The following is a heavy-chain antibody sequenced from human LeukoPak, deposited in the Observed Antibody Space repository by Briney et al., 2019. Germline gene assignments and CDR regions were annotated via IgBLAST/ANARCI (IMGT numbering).Heavy chain of an antibody. V-gene: IGHV1-69*02. D-gene: IGHD2-15*01. CDR2: IIPILGIA. CDR1: GGTFSSYT. J-gene: IGHJ4*02. Sequence: GASVKVSCKASGGTFSSYTISWVRQAPGQGLESMGRIIPILGIANYAQKFQGRVTITADKSTSTAYMELSSLRSEDTAVYYCARALRSAAIDYWGQGTLVIVSS. CDR3: ARALRSAAIDY.